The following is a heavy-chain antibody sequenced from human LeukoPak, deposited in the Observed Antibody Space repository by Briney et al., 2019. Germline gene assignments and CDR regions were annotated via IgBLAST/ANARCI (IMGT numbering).Heavy chain of an antibody. CDR3: AKAPFHYYGMDV. Sequence: GGSLRLSCAASGFTFSSYGMHWVRQAPGEGLEWVAVISYDGSNKYYADSVKGRFTISRDNSKNTLYLQMNSLRAEDTAVYYCAKAPFHYYGMDVWGQGTTVTVSS. V-gene: IGHV3-30*18. J-gene: IGHJ6*02. D-gene: IGHD2/OR15-2a*01. CDR1: GFTFSSYG. CDR2: ISYDGSNK.